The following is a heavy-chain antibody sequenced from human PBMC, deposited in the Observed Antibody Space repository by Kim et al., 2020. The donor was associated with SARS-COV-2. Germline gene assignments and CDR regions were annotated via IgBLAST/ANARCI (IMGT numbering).Heavy chain of an antibody. CDR1: GGSFSGYY. J-gene: IGHJ6*03. CDR2: INHSGST. D-gene: IGHD5-12*01. CDR3: ARGYVRWLQPGPYYYYYYMDV. V-gene: IGHV4-34*01. Sequence: SETLSLTCAVYGGSFSGYYWSWIRQPPGKGLEWIGEINHSGSTNYNPSLKSRVTISVDTSKNQFSLKLSSVTAADTAVYYCARGYVRWLQPGPYYYYYYMDVWGKGTTVTVSS.